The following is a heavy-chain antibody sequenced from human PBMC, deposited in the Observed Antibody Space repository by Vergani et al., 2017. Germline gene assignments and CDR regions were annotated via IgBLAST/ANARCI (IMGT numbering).Heavy chain of an antibody. D-gene: IGHD6-13*01. CDR3: ARGQQLEFWFDP. V-gene: IGHV4-59*01. J-gene: IGHJ5*02. Sequence: QVQLQESGPGLVKPSETLSLTCTVSGGSISSYYWSWIRQPPGKGLEWIGYIYYSGSTNYNPSLKSRVTISVDTSKNQFSLKLSSVTAADTAVYYCARGQQLEFWFDPWGQGTLVTVSS. CDR2: IYYSGST. CDR1: GGSISSYY.